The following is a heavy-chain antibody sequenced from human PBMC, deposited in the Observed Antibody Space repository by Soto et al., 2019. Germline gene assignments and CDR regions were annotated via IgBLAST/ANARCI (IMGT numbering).Heavy chain of an antibody. V-gene: IGHV1-3*01. CDR1: GITYSTYA. CDR2: INAVEGYT. J-gene: IGHJ5*02. D-gene: IGHD5-12*01. CDR3: ASAISGYVT. Sequence: QVHLVQSGAEVKHPGASVRVSCKASGITYSTYAIHWVRQAPGQGLEWMGWINAVEGYTRYPQDFQFRVTLTTVTSATTTYMDLRNLTFEDTAVYYCASAISGYVTWGQGTQVTGSS.